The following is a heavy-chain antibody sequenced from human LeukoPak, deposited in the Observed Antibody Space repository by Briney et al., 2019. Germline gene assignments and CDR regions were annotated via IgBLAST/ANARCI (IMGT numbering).Heavy chain of an antibody. J-gene: IGHJ5*02. Sequence: PGGSLRLSCAASGFTFSSYAMSWVRQAPGKGLEWVSAISGSGGSTYYADSVKGRFTISRDNSKNTLYLQMNSLRAEDTAVYYCAKSPIVCSGGSCYSFWFDPWGQGTLVTVSS. CDR2: ISGSGGST. CDR3: AKSPIVCSGGSCYSFWFDP. V-gene: IGHV3-23*01. D-gene: IGHD2-15*01. CDR1: GFTFSSYA.